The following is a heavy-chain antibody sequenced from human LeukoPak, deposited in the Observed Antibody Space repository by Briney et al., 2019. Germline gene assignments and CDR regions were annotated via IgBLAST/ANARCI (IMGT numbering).Heavy chain of an antibody. J-gene: IGHJ4*02. Sequence: SVKVSCKASGGTFSSYAISWVRQATGQGLEWMGRIIPIFGTANYAQKFQGRVTITTDETTSTAYMELSSLRSDDTAVYYCAGEERGGGVDSSGYSNYWGQGTLVTVSS. CDR3: AGEERGGGVDSSGYSNY. V-gene: IGHV1-69*05. D-gene: IGHD3-22*01. CDR2: IIPIFGTA. CDR1: GGTFSSYA.